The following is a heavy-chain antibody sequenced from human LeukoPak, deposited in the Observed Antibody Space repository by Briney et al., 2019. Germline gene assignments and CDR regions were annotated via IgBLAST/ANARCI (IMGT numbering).Heavy chain of an antibody. CDR3: ATVLYGSNGFDY. CDR1: GGSISSSSYY. J-gene: IGHJ4*02. CDR2: FHHRGTN. V-gene: IGHV4-61*03. Sequence: SETLSLTCTVSGGSISSSSYYWGWIRQPPGEGLEWIAFFHHRGTNSYNPSVKGRVTISFDTSKNHLSLDLRSVTAADTATYYCATVLYGSNGFDYWGQGTLVTVAA. D-gene: IGHD3-22*01.